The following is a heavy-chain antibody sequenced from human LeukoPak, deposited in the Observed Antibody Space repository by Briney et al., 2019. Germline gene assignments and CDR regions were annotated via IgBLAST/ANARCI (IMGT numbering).Heavy chain of an antibody. D-gene: IGHD6-13*01. CDR1: GDSISSNTYY. V-gene: IGHV4-61*02. Sequence: PSETLSLTCTVSGDSISSNTYYWSWIRQPAGKGLEWIGRFYTTGNINYNPSLESRVTISVDRSKNQFSLKLRSVTAADTAVYYCAREPYNSPACDYWGQGILVTVSS. J-gene: IGHJ4*02. CDR2: FYTTGNI. CDR3: AREPYNSPACDY.